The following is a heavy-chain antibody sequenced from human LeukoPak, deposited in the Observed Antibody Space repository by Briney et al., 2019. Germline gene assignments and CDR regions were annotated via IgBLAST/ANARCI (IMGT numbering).Heavy chain of an antibody. CDR1: GFPFSTYV. J-gene: IGHJ3*01. CDR3: VTTTVTTSYAFDV. V-gene: IGHV3-30-3*01. D-gene: IGHD4-17*01. Sequence: GGSPRLSCAASGFPFSTYVMHWVRQAPGKGLEWMAFISFNGNNKQYRDSLKGRFTISRDNSKNTLFLQMDSLRPEDTAVYYCVTTTVTTSYAFDVWGPGTMVTVSS. CDR2: ISFNGNNK.